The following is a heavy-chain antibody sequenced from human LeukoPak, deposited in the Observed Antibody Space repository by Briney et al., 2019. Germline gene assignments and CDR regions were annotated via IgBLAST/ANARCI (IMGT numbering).Heavy chain of an antibody. J-gene: IGHJ4*02. CDR3: ARARDGYRTDYFDY. V-gene: IGHV3-33*01. D-gene: IGHD5-24*01. CDR2: IWYDGSNK. CDR1: GFTFSSYG. Sequence: PGGSLRLSCAASGFTFSSYGMHWVRQAPGKGLEWVAVIWYDGSNKYYADSVKGRFTISRDNSKNTLYLQMNSLRAEDTAAYYCARARDGYRTDYFDYWGQGTLVTVSS.